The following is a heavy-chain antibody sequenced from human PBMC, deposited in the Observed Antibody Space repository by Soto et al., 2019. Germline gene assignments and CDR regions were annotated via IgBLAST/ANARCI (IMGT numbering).Heavy chain of an antibody. Sequence: EGPLLDSGGGLVQPGGSLRLSCAASGFPFSIYAMRWVRQAPGNGLQWVSDINSDGFTTYYADSVKGRFTISRDNSRNTVYLQMNSLRAEDTAVYYCTKPRGDGYSDYWGQGTLVTVSS. CDR3: TKPRGDGYSDY. CDR1: GFPFSIYA. CDR2: INSDGFTT. J-gene: IGHJ4*02. V-gene: IGHV3-23*03.